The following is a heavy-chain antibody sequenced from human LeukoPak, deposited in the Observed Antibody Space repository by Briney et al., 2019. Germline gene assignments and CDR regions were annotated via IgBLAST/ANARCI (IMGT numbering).Heavy chain of an antibody. CDR3: AKILGDGYSAFDI. Sequence: GGSLTLSCAASGFTFSSFGMHWVRQAPGKGLEWVAVISYDGSNKYYADSVKGRFTISRDNSKNTLYLQMNSLRAEDTAVYYCAKILGDGYSAFDIWGQGTMVTVSS. D-gene: IGHD5-24*01. CDR2: ISYDGSNK. CDR1: GFTFSSFG. J-gene: IGHJ3*02. V-gene: IGHV3-30*18.